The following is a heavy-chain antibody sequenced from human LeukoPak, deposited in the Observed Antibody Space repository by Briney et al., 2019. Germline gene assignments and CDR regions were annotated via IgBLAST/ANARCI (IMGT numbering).Heavy chain of an antibody. D-gene: IGHD3-3*01. CDR2: IGNKVSSYAT. V-gene: IGHV3-73*01. CDR3: AGNYDSWTGLNY. CDR1: GFTFSGSA. J-gene: IGHJ4*02. Sequence: GGSLRLSCAASGFTFSGSAMHWVRQASGKGLEWVGHIGNKVSSYATEYAASLRGRFTISRDDSNDTAYLQVNSLKTEDTAVYYCAGNYDSWTGLNYWGQGTLVTVSS.